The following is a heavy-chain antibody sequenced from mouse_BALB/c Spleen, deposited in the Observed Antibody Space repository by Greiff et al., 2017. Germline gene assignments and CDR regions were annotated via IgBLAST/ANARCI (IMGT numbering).Heavy chain of an antibody. CDR1: GYSITSGYY. CDR2: ISYDGSN. Sequence: DVKLQESGPGLVKPSQSLSLTCSVTGYSITSGYYWNWIRQFPGNKLEWMGYISYDGSNNYNPSLKNRISITRDTSKNQFFLKLNSVTTEDTATYYCAREGDYDGGDWGQGTTLTVSS. D-gene: IGHD2-4*01. CDR3: AREGDYDGGD. V-gene: IGHV3-6*02. J-gene: IGHJ2*01.